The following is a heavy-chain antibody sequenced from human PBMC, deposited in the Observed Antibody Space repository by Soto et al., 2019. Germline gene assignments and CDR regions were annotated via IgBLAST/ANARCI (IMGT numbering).Heavy chain of an antibody. CDR3: ATPDSGLTHVFYNMDF. CDR1: GFTFADAW. D-gene: IGHD3-9*01. CDR2: SQSKGCGGAT. Sequence: XGSLTPSCAGSGFTFADAWINWIRQVPGKGLEWVGHSQSKGCGGATHYAAPVKDRVTIARDDSENTAYLQLDSLESEDTAVYYWATPDSGLTHVFYNMDFWGQGTTVTVSS. J-gene: IGHJ6*02. V-gene: IGHV3-15*01.